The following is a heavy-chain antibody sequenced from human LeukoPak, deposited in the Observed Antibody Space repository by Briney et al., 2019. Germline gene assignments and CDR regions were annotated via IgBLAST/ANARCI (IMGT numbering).Heavy chain of an antibody. D-gene: IGHD6-13*01. J-gene: IGHJ5*02. V-gene: IGHV4-30-4*01. Sequence: SQTLSLTCTVSGGSISSGDYYWSWICQPPGKGLEWIGYIYYSGSTYYNPSLKSRVTISVDTSKNQFSLKPSSVTAADTAVYYCAAAAAGLNWFDPWGQGTLVAVSS. CDR2: IYYSGST. CDR1: GGSISSGDYY. CDR3: AAAAAGLNWFDP.